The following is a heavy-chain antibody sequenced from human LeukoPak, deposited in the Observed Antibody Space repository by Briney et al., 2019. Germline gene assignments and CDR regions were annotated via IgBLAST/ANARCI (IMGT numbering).Heavy chain of an antibody. CDR2: ISYEGSEK. J-gene: IGHJ4*02. Sequence: PGGSLRLSCAASGFTFTNYAMHWVRQAPGKGLEWVSIISYEGSEKYYADSVKGRFTISRDNSRNTLYLQMSSLRPEDTAVYYCARGREAGNRRLAGDDYWGQGTLVIVSS. CDR3: ARGREAGNRRLAGDDY. CDR1: GFTFTNYA. V-gene: IGHV3-30*15. D-gene: IGHD3-10*01.